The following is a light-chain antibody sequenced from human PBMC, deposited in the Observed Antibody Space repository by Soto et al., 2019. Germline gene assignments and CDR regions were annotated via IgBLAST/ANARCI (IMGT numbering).Light chain of an antibody. CDR2: EVS. J-gene: IGLJ1*01. Sequence: QSLLTQPASVSGSLGQSITISCTGTSSDVGGYKYVSWYQQHPGKAPKLIIYEVSNRPSGVSGRFSASKSGNTASLTISGLQAVDEADYYCNSYTNATALEGFGTGTKVTVL. CDR3: NSYTNATALEG. CDR1: SSDVGGYKY. V-gene: IGLV2-14*01.